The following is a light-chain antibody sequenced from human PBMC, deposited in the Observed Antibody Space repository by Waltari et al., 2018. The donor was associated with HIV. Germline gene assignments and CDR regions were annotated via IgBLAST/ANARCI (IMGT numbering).Light chain of an antibody. CDR1: QSVKSY. Sequence: DIQVTQSPSSLSASVGDRVTITCRASQSVKSYLNWDQQKPGQAPKLLIYAASSLQSGCPSRFSGSGSGTDFTLTISSLQPEDFATYYCQQSFSNPRTFGQGTRVEMK. CDR2: AAS. J-gene: IGKJ1*01. CDR3: QQSFSNPRT. V-gene: IGKV1-39*01.